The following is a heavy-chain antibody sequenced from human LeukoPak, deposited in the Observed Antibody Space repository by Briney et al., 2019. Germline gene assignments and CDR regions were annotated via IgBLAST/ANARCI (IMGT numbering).Heavy chain of an antibody. V-gene: IGHV3-13*01. D-gene: IGHD2-2*01. CDR3: ARVARYCSSTSCRNDAFDI. Sequence: GGSLRLSCAASGFTFSSYDMHWVRHATGKGLEWVSAIGTAGDTYYPGSVKGRITISRENAKNSLYLQMNRLSAGDTAVYYCARVARYCSSTSCRNDAFDIWGQGTMVTVSS. CDR1: GFTFSSYD. J-gene: IGHJ3*02. CDR2: IGTAGDT.